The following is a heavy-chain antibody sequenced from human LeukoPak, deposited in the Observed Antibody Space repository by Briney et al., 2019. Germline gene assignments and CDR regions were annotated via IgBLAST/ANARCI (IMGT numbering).Heavy chain of an antibody. CDR1: GGTFSSYA. V-gene: IGHV1-69*04. J-gene: IGHJ3*02. CDR2: IIPIFGIA. Sequence: SVKVSCKASGGTFSSYAISWVRQAPGQGLEWMGRIIPIFGIANYAQKFQGRVTITADKSTSTAHMELSSLRSEDTAVYYCARALYYYDSSGYYYGAFDIWGQGTMVTVSS. CDR3: ARALYYYDSSGYYYGAFDI. D-gene: IGHD3-22*01.